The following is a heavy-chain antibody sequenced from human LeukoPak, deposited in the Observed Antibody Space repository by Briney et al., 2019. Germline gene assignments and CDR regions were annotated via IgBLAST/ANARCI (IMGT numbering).Heavy chain of an antibody. CDR1: GFTFTTYA. V-gene: IGHV3-23*01. Sequence: GGSLRLSCAASGFTFTTYAMTWVRQAPGKGPEWVSSISGSGGRTYYADSLKGRFTISRDNSKNTLYLQMNSQRAEDTAVYSCAIGPPYGGYSDWGQGTLVTVSS. CDR2: ISGSGGRT. CDR3: AIGPPYGGYSD. J-gene: IGHJ4*02. D-gene: IGHD5-12*01.